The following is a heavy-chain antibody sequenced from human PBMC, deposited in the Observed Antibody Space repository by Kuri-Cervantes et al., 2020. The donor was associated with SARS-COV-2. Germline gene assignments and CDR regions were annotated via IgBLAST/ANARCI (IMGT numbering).Heavy chain of an antibody. J-gene: IGHJ6*03. V-gene: IGHV4-38-2*01. CDR1: GYSISSGYY. Sequence: SETLSLTCAVSGYSISSGYYWGWIRQPPGKGLEWIGSIYHSGSTYYNPSLKSRVTISVDTSKNQFSLKLSSVTAADTAVYYCARVIVGATDYYYYMDVWGKGTTVTVSS. D-gene: IGHD1-26*01. CDR3: ARVIVGATDYYYYMDV. CDR2: IYHSGST.